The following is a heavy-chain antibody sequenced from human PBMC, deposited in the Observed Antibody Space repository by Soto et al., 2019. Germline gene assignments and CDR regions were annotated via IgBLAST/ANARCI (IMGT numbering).Heavy chain of an antibody. J-gene: IGHJ4*02. CDR3: ARGHYDSSGYLKPSFDY. V-gene: IGHV4-34*01. D-gene: IGHD3-22*01. CDR1: GGSFSGYY. CDR2: INHSGST. Sequence: SETLSLTCAVYGGSFSGYYWSWIRQPPGKGLEWIGEINHSGSTNYNPSLKSRVTISVDTSKNQFSLKLSSVTAADTAVYYCARGHYDSSGYLKPSFDYWGQGTLVTVAS.